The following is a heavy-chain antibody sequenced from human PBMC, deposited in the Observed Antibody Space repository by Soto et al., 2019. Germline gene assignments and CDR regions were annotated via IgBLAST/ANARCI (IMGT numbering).Heavy chain of an antibody. Sequence: GGSLRLSCAASGFTFSSYGMHWVRQAPGKGLEWVAVISYDGSNKYYADSVKGRFTISRDNSKNTLYLQMNSLRAEDTAVYYCAKSLMVPGDSSGWYYSGTIDYWGQGTLVTVSS. V-gene: IGHV3-30*18. J-gene: IGHJ4*02. CDR1: GFTFSSYG. CDR3: AKSLMVPGDSSGWYYSGTIDY. CDR2: ISYDGSNK. D-gene: IGHD6-19*01.